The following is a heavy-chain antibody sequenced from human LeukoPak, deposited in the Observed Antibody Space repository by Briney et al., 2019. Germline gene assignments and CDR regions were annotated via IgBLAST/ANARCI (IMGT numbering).Heavy chain of an antibody. V-gene: IGHV4-38-2*02. CDR2: IYHSGST. J-gene: IGHJ4*02. CDR3: ARFDDKSGYDYHYFDY. Sequence: PSETLSLTCTVSGYSISSTYYWGWIRQPPGKGLEWIGSIYHSGSTYYNPSLKSRVTISVDTSKNQFSLKLSSVTAADTAVYYCARFDDKSGYDYHYFDYWGQGTLVTVSS. D-gene: IGHD5-12*01. CDR1: GYSISSTYY.